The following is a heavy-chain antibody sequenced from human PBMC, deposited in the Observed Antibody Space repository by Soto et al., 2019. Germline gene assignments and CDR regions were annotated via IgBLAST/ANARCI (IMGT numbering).Heavy chain of an antibody. CDR1: GFTFSSYA. J-gene: IGHJ4*02. CDR3: AKDGTGYYYDSSGIVLFSY. D-gene: IGHD3-22*01. CDR2: ISGSGGST. Sequence: GGSLRLSCAASGFTFSSYAMSWVRQAPGKGLEWVSAISGSGGSTYYADSVKGRFTISRDNSKNTLYLQMNSLRAEDTAVYYCAKDGTGYYYDSSGIVLFSYWGQGTLVTVSS. V-gene: IGHV3-23*01.